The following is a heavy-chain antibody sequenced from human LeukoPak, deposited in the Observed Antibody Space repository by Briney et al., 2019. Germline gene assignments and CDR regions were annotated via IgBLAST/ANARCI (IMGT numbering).Heavy chain of an antibody. V-gene: IGHV3-23*05. CDR2: INRSGDGT. CDR1: GFSFSTHD. CDR3: AKVVGQWYFDL. D-gene: IGHD3-22*01. Sequence: GGSLRLSCAASGFSFSTHDMGWVRQAPGKGLEWVSAINRSGDGTTYADSVKGRFTISRDNSKNTLYLQMNSLRGEDTAVYYCAKVVGQWYFDLWGRGTLVTVSS. J-gene: IGHJ2*01.